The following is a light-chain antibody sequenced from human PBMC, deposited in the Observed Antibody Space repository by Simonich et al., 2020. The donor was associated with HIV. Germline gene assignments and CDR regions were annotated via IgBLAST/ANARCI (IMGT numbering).Light chain of an antibody. J-gene: IGKJ4*01. CDR2: KVS. CDR1: QSLVHSDGNTY. CDR3: MQGTHLLT. Sequence: DVVMTQSPLSLPVTLGQPASISCRSSQSLVHSDGNTYLNWFQQRPGQSPRRLIYKVSYRDSGVPDRFSGSGSGTDFTLKISRVETEDVGVYFCMQGTHLLTFGGGTKVEIK. V-gene: IGKV2-30*02.